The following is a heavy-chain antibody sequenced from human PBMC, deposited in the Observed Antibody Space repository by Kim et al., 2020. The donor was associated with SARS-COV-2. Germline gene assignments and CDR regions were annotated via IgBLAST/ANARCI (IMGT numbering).Heavy chain of an antibody. D-gene: IGHD1-26*01. CDR2: IYHSGST. CDR1: GGSISSSNW. J-gene: IGHJ4*02. Sequence: SETLSLTCAVSGGSISSSNWWSWVRQPPGKGLEWIGEIYHSGSTNYNPSLKSRVTISVDKSKNQFSLKLSSVTAADTAVYYCARLLRDERSYYIDYWGQGTLVTVSS. V-gene: IGHV4-4*02. CDR3: ARLLRDERSYYIDY.